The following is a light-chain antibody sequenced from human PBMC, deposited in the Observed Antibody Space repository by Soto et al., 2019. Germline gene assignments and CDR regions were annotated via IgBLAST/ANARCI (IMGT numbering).Light chain of an antibody. CDR2: HAS. CDR3: QQYYGLPPLT. V-gene: IGKV1-33*01. Sequence: IQMTQSPSSLSASIGDRVIITCHASQNITNNLSWYQQKPGKAPNLLIYHASKLAKGVTSRFSGSGSGTDFSFIITSLQREDLATYYCQQYYGLPPLTFGQGTRLEIK. J-gene: IGKJ5*01. CDR1: QNITNN.